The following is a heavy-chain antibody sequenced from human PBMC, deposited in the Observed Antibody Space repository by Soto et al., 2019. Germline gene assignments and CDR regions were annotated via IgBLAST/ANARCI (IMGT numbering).Heavy chain of an antibody. D-gene: IGHD6-6*01. CDR2: IYYSGST. Sequence: SGPLSLNGTIFRGSIRSYYWSWIREPAGEGLEWIGYIYYSGSTNYNPSLKSRVTISVDTSKNQFSLKLSSVTAADTAVYYCARESIAARPPYYYYGMDVWGQGTTVTVS. J-gene: IGHJ6*02. V-gene: IGHV4-59*01. CDR3: ARESIAARPPYYYYGMDV. CDR1: RGSIRSYY.